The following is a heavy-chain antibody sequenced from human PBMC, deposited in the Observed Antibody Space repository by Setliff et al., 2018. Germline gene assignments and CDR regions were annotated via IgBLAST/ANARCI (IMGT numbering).Heavy chain of an antibody. CDR2: ISPSSDRV. Sequence: GESLKISCAASGFTFSDSYMSWIRQAPGKGLEWISYISPSSDRVYYSKSVEGRFSVSRDNANKSLYLQMNSLRVDDTAVYYCARDLRVAVAGFDLWGQGSLVTVSS. J-gene: IGHJ4*02. CDR1: GFTFSDSY. CDR3: ARDLRVAVAGFDL. D-gene: IGHD6-19*01. V-gene: IGHV3-11*01.